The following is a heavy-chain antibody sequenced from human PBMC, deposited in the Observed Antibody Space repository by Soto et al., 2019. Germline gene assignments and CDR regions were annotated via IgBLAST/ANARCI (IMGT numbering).Heavy chain of an antibody. J-gene: IGHJ6*02. CDR1: GGSISGSNW. CDR2: IYHSGST. V-gene: IGHV4-4*02. Sequence: SETLSLTCAVSGGSISGSNWWSWVRQPPGKGLEWIGEIYHSGSTNYNPSLKSRVTISVDKSKNQFSLKLSSVTAADTAVYYCATFPIVVVPAATHYYGMDVWGQGTTVTVSS. CDR3: ATFPIVVVPAATHYYGMDV. D-gene: IGHD2-2*01.